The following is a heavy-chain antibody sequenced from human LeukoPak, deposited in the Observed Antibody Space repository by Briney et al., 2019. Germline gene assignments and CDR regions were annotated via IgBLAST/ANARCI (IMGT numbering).Heavy chain of an antibody. Sequence: GGSLRLSCAASGFTFSSYAMSWVRQAPGKGLEWVSAISGSGGSTYYADSVKGRFTISRDNSKNTLYLQTNSLRAEDTAVYYCAKDPDGQFSAFDIWGQGTMVTVSS. CDR1: GFTFSSYA. V-gene: IGHV3-23*01. D-gene: IGHD6-19*01. CDR3: AKDPDGQFSAFDI. J-gene: IGHJ3*02. CDR2: ISGSGGST.